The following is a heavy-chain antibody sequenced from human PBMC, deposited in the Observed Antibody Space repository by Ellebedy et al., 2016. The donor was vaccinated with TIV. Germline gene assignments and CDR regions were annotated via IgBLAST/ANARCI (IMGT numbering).Heavy chain of an antibody. CDR1: GGSISSYY. Sequence: MPSETLSLTCTVSGGSISSYYWSWIRQPPGKGLEWIGYIYDSGSTNYNPSLKSRVTISVDTSKNQFSLRLSSVTAADTAVYYCARHGLSGIPAVDYWGQGTLVTVSS. D-gene: IGHD3-10*01. V-gene: IGHV4-59*08. J-gene: IGHJ4*02. CDR3: ARHGLSGIPAVDY. CDR2: IYDSGST.